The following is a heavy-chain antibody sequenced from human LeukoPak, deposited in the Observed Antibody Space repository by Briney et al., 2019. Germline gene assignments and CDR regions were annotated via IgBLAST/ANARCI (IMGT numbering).Heavy chain of an antibody. J-gene: IGHJ4*02. Sequence: SETLSLTCAVYGGSFSGYYWSWIRQPPGKGLEWIGYIYYSGSTNYNPSLKSRVTISVDTSKNQFSLKLSSVTAADTAVYYCARALYGSGSYWFDYWGQGTLVTVSS. V-gene: IGHV4-59*01. CDR3: ARALYGSGSYWFDY. D-gene: IGHD3-10*01. CDR1: GGSFSGYY. CDR2: IYYSGST.